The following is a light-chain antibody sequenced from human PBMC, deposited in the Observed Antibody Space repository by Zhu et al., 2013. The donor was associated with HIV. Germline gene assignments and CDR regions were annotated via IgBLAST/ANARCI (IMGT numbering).Light chain of an antibody. CDR1: SSNIGNNY. CDR3: AAWDGSLNVGV. CDR2: SND. V-gene: IGLV1-44*01. J-gene: IGLJ3*02. Sequence: QSVLTQPPSVSAAPGQKVTISCSGSSSNIGNNYVSWYQQLPGTAPKLLIYSNDQRPSRVPDRFSGSKSGTSASLAISGLQSEDEADYYCAAWDGSLNVGVFGGGTKLTVL.